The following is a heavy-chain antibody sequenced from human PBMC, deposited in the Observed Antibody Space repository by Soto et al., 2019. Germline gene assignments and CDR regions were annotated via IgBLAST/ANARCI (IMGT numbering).Heavy chain of an antibody. V-gene: IGHV4-4*07. J-gene: IGHJ4*02. CDR2: IFSSGST. D-gene: IGHD3-22*01. CDR1: GGPINTFY. Sequence: SETLSLTCTVSGGPINTFYWSWVRQPAGKGLEWIGRIFSSGSTNYNPSLKSRVTMSVDTSKNQFSLKLSSVTAADTAVYYCAREDYYDSSGSLAYWGQGTLVTVSS. CDR3: AREDYYDSSGSLAY.